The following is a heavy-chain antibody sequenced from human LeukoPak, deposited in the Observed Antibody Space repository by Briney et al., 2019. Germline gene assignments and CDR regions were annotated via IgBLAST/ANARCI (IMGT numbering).Heavy chain of an antibody. V-gene: IGHV7-4-1*02. CDR2: INTNTGNP. CDR1: GYTFTSYA. D-gene: IGHD3-10*01. Sequence: ASVKVSCKASGYTFTSYAINWVRQAPGQGLEWMGWINTNTGNPTYAQGFTGRFVFSLDTSVSTAYLQISSLKAEDTAVYYCASASYYYGSGSYYNPYFDYWGQGTLVTVSS. CDR3: ASASYYYGSGSYYNPYFDY. J-gene: IGHJ4*02.